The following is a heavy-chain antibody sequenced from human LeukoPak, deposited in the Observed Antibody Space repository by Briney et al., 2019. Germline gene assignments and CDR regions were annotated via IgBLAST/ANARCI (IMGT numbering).Heavy chain of an antibody. J-gene: IGHJ4*02. Sequence: SETLSLTCTVSGDSISSGDYYWSWIRQPPGKGLEWIGYIYYSGSTNYNPSLKSRVTISVDTSKNQFSLKLSSVTAADTAVYYCARQNRYGGNPLVWGQGTLVTVSS. CDR1: GDSISSGDYY. V-gene: IGHV4-61*08. D-gene: IGHD4-23*01. CDR2: IYYSGST. CDR3: ARQNRYGGNPLV.